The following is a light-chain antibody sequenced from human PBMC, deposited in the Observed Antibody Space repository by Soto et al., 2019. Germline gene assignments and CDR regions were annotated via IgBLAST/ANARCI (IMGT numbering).Light chain of an antibody. CDR3: QQSFITPPLT. Sequence: DIQMSQSPSSLSASIGDRITITCRASQSISTYLNWYQQKPGKAPRLLIYGASTLQNGVPSRFSGSGSATDYTLAINSLQPEDFATCYCQQSFITPPLTCGGGTTVEMK. V-gene: IGKV1-39*01. CDR1: QSISTY. CDR2: GAS. J-gene: IGKJ4*01.